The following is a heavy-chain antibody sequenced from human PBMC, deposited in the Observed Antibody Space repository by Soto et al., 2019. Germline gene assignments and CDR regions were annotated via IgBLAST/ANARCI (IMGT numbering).Heavy chain of an antibody. CDR2: IYPGDSDT. Sequence: PGESLKISCKGSGYSFTSYWIGWVRQMPGKGLEWMGIIYPGDSDTRYSPSFQGQVTISADKSISTAYLQWSSLKASDTAMYYCAREGPEYSSSWNPTDDAFDIWGQGTMVTVSS. CDR3: AREGPEYSSSWNPTDDAFDI. D-gene: IGHD6-13*01. CDR1: GYSFTSYW. J-gene: IGHJ3*02. V-gene: IGHV5-51*01.